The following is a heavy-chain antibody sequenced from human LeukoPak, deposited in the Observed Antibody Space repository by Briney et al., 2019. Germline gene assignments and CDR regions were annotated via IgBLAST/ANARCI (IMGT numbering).Heavy chain of an antibody. CDR1: GFTFSSCS. Sequence: PGGSLRLSCAASGFTFSSCSMIWVRQAPGKGLEWVSYISTSSSTIYYADSVKGRFTISRDDAKNSLYLQMNSLTDEDTAVYYCARDSSGWYSPDPDAFDIWGQGTMVTVSS. J-gene: IGHJ3*02. CDR3: ARDSSGWYSPDPDAFDI. D-gene: IGHD6-19*01. CDR2: ISTSSSTI. V-gene: IGHV3-48*02.